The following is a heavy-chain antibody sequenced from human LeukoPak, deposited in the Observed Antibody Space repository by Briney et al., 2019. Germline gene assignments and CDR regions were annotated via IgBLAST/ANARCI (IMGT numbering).Heavy chain of an antibody. J-gene: IGHJ4*02. Sequence: SETLSLTCTVSGRSISSYYWSWIRQPAGKGLEWIRRIYTSGSTNSHPSLESRVTMSVETSKNQFSLKLSSVTAADTAVYYCAAFYGSGSYHSAFDYWGQGTLVTVSS. CDR3: AAFYGSGSYHSAFDY. V-gene: IGHV4-4*07. D-gene: IGHD3-10*01. CDR2: IYTSGST. CDR1: GRSISSYY.